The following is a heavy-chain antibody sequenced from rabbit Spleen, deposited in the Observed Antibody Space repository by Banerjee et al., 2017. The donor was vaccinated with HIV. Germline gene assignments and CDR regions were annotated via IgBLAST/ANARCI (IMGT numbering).Heavy chain of an antibody. D-gene: IGHD4-1*01. Sequence: QRQLVESGGGLVQPGGSLALSCKASGFDFRRYYLSWVRPAPGEGMEWIACVDTGSSGSTDYASWAKGRFTISKISSTTVTLQMTSLTAADTATYFCARSGYVGWGGDGDLTGNKLWGQGTLVT. V-gene: IGHV1S45*01. CDR3: ARSGYVGWGGDGDLTGNKL. CDR2: VDTGSSGST. CDR1: GFDFRRYYL. J-gene: IGHJ3*01.